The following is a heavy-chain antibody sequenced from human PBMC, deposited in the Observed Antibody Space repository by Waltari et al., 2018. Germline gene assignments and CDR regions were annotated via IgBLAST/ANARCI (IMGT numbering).Heavy chain of an antibody. D-gene: IGHD3-10*01. V-gene: IGHV4-39*01. Sequence: QLQLQESGPGLVKPSETLSLTCTVSGGSISSSSYYWGWIRQPPGKGLEWIGSIYYSGSTYYNPSLKSRVTISVDTSKNQFSLKLSSVTAADTAVYYCARRLRTGSGSFDYWGQGTLVTVSS. J-gene: IGHJ4*02. CDR2: IYYSGST. CDR1: GGSISSSSYY. CDR3: ARRLRTGSGSFDY.